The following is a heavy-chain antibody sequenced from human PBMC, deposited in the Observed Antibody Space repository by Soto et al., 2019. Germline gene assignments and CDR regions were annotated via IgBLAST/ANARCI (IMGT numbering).Heavy chain of an antibody. CDR3: ARKDGVLYAFDI. CDR1: GFTFSSYW. Sequence: LRLSCAASGFTFSSYWMHWVRQAPGKGLVWVSRINSDGSSTSYADSVKGRFTISRDNAKNTLYLQMNSLRAEDTAVYYCARKDGVLYAFDIWGQGTMVTVSS. J-gene: IGHJ3*02. V-gene: IGHV3-74*01. D-gene: IGHD2-15*01. CDR2: INSDGSST.